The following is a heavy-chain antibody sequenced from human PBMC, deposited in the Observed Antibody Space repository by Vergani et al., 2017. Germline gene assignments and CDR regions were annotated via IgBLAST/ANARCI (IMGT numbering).Heavy chain of an antibody. D-gene: IGHD3-3*01. CDR3: AKGRWSGSYYYYGMDV. V-gene: IGHV3-7*03. CDR1: GFTFSSYW. CDR2: IKQDGSEK. Sequence: EVQLVESGGGLVQPGGSLRLSCAASGFTFSSYWMSWVRQAPGKGLEWVANIKQDGSEKYYVDSVKGRFTISRDNSKNTLYLQMNSLRAEDTAVYYCAKGRWSGSYYYYGMDVWGQGTTVTVSS. J-gene: IGHJ6*02.